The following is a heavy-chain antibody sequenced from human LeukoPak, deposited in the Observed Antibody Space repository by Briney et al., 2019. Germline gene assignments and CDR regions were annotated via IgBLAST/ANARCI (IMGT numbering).Heavy chain of an antibody. D-gene: IGHD3-16*01. CDR3: AKVRWGSDNALDS. V-gene: IGHV3-30*18. J-gene: IGHJ4*02. CDR1: GFPLSDYG. Sequence: GGSLRLSCAASGFPLSDYGMYWVRQAPGKGLEWLAVISHDGSNKHYADSVKGRITISRDNSMNTLYLQMNSLTAEDTAVYYCAKVRWGSDNALDSWGQGTLVTGSS. CDR2: ISHDGSNK.